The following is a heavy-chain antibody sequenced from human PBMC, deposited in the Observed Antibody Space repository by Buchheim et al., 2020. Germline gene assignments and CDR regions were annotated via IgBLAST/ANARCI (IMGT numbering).Heavy chain of an antibody. CDR2: ISYDGSNT. Sequence: QVQLVDSGGGVVQPGGSLRLSCAASGFNFSNYAMNWVRQAPGKGLEWVAIISYDGSNTYYADSLKGRFSISRDNSKNPLYLQMNSLRTEDTAVYYCARNNWNDYWGQGTL. V-gene: IGHV3-30*04. J-gene: IGHJ4*02. D-gene: IGHD1-20*01. CDR3: ARNNWNDY. CDR1: GFNFSNYA.